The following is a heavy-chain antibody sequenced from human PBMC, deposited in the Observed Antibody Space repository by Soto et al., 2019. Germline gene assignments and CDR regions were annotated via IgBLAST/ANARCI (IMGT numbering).Heavy chain of an antibody. Sequence: EVQLVESGGGLVQPGGSLRLSCAASGFTFSHYWMSWVRQAPGKGLEWVAKINQGGSEKWPADSVKGRFTISRDNAKNSLYLQLNSLGAEDTAVYYCVKDDGDYSLDYWGQGTLVTVSS. J-gene: IGHJ4*02. D-gene: IGHD4-17*01. CDR1: GFTFSHYW. V-gene: IGHV3-7*03. CDR3: VKDDGDYSLDY. CDR2: INQGGSEK.